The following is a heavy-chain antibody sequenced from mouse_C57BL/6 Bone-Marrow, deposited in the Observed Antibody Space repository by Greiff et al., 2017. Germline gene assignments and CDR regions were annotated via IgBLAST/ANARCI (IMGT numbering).Heavy chain of an antibody. V-gene: IGHV2-9-1*01. D-gene: IGHD3-2*02. J-gene: IGHJ2*01. CDR1: GFSLTSYA. Sequence: MKLVESGPGLVAPSQSLSITCTVSGFSLTSYAISWVRPPPGKGLAWLGVIWTGGGTNYNSALKSRLSISKDNSKSQVFLKMNSLQTDDTARYDCARKTAQATYYFDYWGQGTTLTVAS. CDR2: IWTGGGT. CDR3: ARKTAQATYYFDY.